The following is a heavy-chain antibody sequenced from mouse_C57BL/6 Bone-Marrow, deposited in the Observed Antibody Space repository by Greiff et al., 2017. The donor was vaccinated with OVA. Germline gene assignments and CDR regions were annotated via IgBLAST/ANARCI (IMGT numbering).Heavy chain of an antibody. CDR1: GYTFTRYW. D-gene: IGHD1-1*01. CDR3: ASRYYYGSSPAWFAY. J-gene: IGHJ3*01. CDR2: LYPSDSET. V-gene: IGHV1-61*01. Sequence: QVQLQQPGAELVRPGSSVKLSCKASGYTFTRYWMDWVKQRPGQGLEWIGNLYPSDSETHYNQKFKDKATLTVDKSSSPAYMQLSSLTSEDSAVYYCASRYYYGSSPAWFAYWGQGTLVTVSA.